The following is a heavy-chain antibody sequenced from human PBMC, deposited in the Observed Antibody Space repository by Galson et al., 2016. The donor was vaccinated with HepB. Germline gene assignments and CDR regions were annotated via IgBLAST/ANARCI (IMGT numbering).Heavy chain of an antibody. CDR2: SDPENGET. D-gene: IGHD6-6*01. J-gene: IGHJ6*02. CDR1: GYTLNEVY. CDR3: ATGSGSSSREYYYYYYGMDV. Sequence: SVKVSCKVSGYTLNEVYIHWVRQAPGKGLEWMGGSDPENGETIYAQKFQGRVTMTEDTSTDTAYMELGSVRSEDTAVYYCATGSGSSSREYYYYYYGMDVWGQGTTVTVSS. V-gene: IGHV1-24*01.